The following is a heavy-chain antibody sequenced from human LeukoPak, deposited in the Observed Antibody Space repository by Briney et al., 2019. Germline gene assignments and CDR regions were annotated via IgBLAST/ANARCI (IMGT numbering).Heavy chain of an antibody. CDR3: ARDRYSSGYDP. CDR2: INHSGST. D-gene: IGHD6-25*01. Sequence: SETLSLTCAVYGGSFSGYYWSWIRQPPGKGLEWIGEINHSGSTNYNPSLKSRVTISVDTSKNQFSLKLSSVTAADTAVYYCARDRYSSGYDPWGQGTLVTVSS. CDR1: GGSFSGYY. V-gene: IGHV4-34*01. J-gene: IGHJ5*02.